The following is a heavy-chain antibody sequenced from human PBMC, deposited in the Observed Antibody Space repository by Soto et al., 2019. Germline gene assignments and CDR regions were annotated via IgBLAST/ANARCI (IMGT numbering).Heavy chain of an antibody. CDR3: ARNWGDSNWFDP. J-gene: IGHJ5*02. CDR2: IIPILGIA. Sequence: QVQLVQSGAEVKKPGSSVKVSCKASGGTFSSYTISWVRQAPGQGLEWMGRIIPILGIANYAQKFQGRVTITADKSTSTAYMELSSLRSEDTAVYYCARNWGDSNWFDPWGQGTLVTVSS. V-gene: IGHV1-69*02. D-gene: IGHD2-21*02. CDR1: GGTFSSYT.